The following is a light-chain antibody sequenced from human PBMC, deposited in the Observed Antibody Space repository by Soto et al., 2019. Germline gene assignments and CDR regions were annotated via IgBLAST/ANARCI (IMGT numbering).Light chain of an antibody. CDR2: RSN. Sequence: QAVVTQPPSVSGAPGQRVTISCTGSSSNIGAGYDVHWYQHLPGTAPKLLIYRSNYRPSGVPNRFSGSKSGTSASLAITGLQGEDEAEYYCQSYDNSLSAPWVFGGGTKVTVL. V-gene: IGLV1-40*01. CDR1: SSNIGAGYD. J-gene: IGLJ3*02. CDR3: QSYDNSLSAPWV.